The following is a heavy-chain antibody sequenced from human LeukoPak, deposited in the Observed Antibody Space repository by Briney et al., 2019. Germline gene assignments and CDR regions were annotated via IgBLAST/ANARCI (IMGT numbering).Heavy chain of an antibody. D-gene: IGHD1-26*01. Sequence: SETLSLTCTVSGGSISSSSYYWGWIRQPPGKGLEWIGNVYYSGSTNYSPSLNSRVTISIDTSKNQFSLKLSSVTAADTAVYYCARDRWAAGGYFDFWGQGTLVTVSS. CDR2: VYYSGST. CDR3: ARDRWAAGGYFDF. J-gene: IGHJ4*02. CDR1: GGSISSSSYY. V-gene: IGHV4-61*01.